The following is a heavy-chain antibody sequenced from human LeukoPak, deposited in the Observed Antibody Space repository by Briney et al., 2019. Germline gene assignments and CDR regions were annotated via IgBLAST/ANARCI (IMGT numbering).Heavy chain of an antibody. V-gene: IGHV3-9*01. J-gene: IGHJ6*02. CDR2: ISWNSGSI. D-gene: IGHD4-17*01. CDR1: GFTFDDYA. CDR3: AKGPDYGDYYGMDV. Sequence: PGRSLRLSCAASGFTFDDYAMHWVRQAPGKGLEWVSGISWNSGSIGYADSVKGRFTISRDNAKNSLYLQMNSLRAEDTALYYCAKGPDYGDYYGMDVWGQGTTVTVSS.